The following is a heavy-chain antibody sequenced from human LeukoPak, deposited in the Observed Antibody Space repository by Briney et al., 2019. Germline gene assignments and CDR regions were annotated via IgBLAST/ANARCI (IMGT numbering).Heavy chain of an antibody. J-gene: IGHJ6*02. CDR2: IYYSGST. CDR3: ARESSSSWYNYYYGMDV. V-gene: IGHV4-59*01. Sequence: PSETLSLTCTVSGGSISSYYWSWIRQPPGKGLEWIGYIYYSGSTNYNPSLKSRVTISVDTSKNQFSLKLSSVTAADTAVYYCARESSSSWYNYYYGMDVRGQGTTVTVSS. D-gene: IGHD6-13*01. CDR1: GGSISSYY.